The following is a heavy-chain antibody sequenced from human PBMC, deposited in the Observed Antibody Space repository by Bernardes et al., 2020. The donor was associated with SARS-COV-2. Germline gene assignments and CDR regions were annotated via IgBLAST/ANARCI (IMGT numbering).Heavy chain of an antibody. J-gene: IGHJ5*02. V-gene: IGHV4-34*01. CDR1: GGSFSGSY. Sequence: SETLSLTCAVYGGSFSGSYWSWIRQHPGPGLEWIGEINHSGSTNYNPSLKSRVTISVDTSKNQFSLKLSSVTAADTAVYYCARGLRLLWFGELSFWFDPWGQGTLVTVSS. CDR2: INHSGST. D-gene: IGHD3-10*01. CDR3: ARGLRLLWFGELSFWFDP.